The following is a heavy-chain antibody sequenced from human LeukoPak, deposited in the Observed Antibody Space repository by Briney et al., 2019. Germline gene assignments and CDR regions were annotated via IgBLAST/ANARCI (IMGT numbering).Heavy chain of an antibody. J-gene: IGHJ4*02. CDR1: GGSISSYY. D-gene: IGHD3-3*01. V-gene: IGHV4-59*01. CDR2: IYYSGST. Sequence: PSETLSLTCIVPGGSISSYYWSWIRQPPGKGLEWIGYIYYSGSTNYNPSLKSRVTISVDTSKNQFSLKLSSVTAADTAVYYCASGSDDFWSGYYPFDYWGQGTLVTVSS. CDR3: ASGSDDFWSGYYPFDY.